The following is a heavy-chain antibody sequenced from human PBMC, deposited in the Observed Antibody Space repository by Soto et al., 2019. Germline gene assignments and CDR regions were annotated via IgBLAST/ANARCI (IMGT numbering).Heavy chain of an antibody. CDR1: GYMFVTYG. CDR2: ISAYNGNT. D-gene: IGHD3-10*01. CDR3: ARDLDGSGSYYTDY. Sequence: ASVKVSCKASGYMFVTYGINWVRQAPGQGLEWMGWISAYNGNTKYAQNLQGRVTMTTDASTSTAYMEMRSLRSDDTAVYYCARDLDGSGSYYTDYWGPGTLVTVSS. V-gene: IGHV1-18*01. J-gene: IGHJ4*02.